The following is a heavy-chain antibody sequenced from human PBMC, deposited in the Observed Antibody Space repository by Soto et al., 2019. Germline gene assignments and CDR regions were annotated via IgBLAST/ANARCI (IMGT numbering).Heavy chain of an antibody. V-gene: IGHV3-48*03. D-gene: IGHD1-1*01. CDR1: GFTFSSYE. CDR2: ISSSGSTI. Sequence: GGSLRLSCAASGFTFSSYEMNWVRQAPGKGLEWVSYISSSGSTIYYADSVKGRFTISRDNTKNSLYLQMNSLRAEDTAVYYCARGYTFIFVRAQLVTGGFDPWGQGTLVTVSS. CDR3: ARGYTFIFVRAQLVTGGFDP. J-gene: IGHJ5*02.